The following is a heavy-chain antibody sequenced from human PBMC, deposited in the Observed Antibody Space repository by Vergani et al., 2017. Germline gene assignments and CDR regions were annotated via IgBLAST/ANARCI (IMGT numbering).Heavy chain of an antibody. CDR3: VYRKTECGTTGCFCPLYYYYYMDV. CDR1: GFSLNTRGVS. Sequence: QITLKESGPTLVKPTQTLTLTCTFSGFSLNTRGVSVAWIRQPPGKALDWLDLIYWNDDQHYSPSLNNRVTITKDTSKNQVVLTMTNMDYVDTGTYYCVYRKTECGTTGCFCPLYYYYYMDVWGKGATVTVSS. CDR2: IYWNDDQ. V-gene: IGHV2-5*04. J-gene: IGHJ6*03. D-gene: IGHD1-7*01.